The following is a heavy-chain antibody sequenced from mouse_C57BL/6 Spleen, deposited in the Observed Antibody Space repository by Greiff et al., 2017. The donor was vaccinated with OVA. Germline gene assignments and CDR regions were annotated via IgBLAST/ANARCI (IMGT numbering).Heavy chain of an antibody. CDR3: ARLGAD. Sequence: EVKLVESGGGLVKPGGSLKLSCAASGFTFSDYGMHWVRQAPEKGLAWVAYISSGSSTIYYADTVKGRFTISRDNAKNTLFLQMTSLRSEDTAMYYCARLGADWGQGTSVTVSS. D-gene: IGHD3-3*01. V-gene: IGHV5-17*01. CDR1: GFTFSDYG. J-gene: IGHJ4*01. CDR2: ISSGSSTI.